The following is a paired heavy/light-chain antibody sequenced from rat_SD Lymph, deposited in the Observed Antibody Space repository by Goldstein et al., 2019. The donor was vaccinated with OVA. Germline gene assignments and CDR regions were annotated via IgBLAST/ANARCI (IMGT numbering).Light chain of an antibody. V-gene: IGKV3S8*01. CDR1: ESVSTR. CDR2: RAS. J-gene: IGKJ1*01. CDR3: QQSWNGWT. Sequence: DTVLTQSPALAVSPGERVTISCKASESVSTRMHWYQQKPGQQPKLLIYRASNLASGVPARFSGSGSGTEFTLTIDPVEADDTATYICQQSWNGWTFGGGTKLELK.
Heavy chain of an antibody. J-gene: IGHJ2*01. CDR1: GFSLTTYH. D-gene: IGHD1-10*01. V-gene: IGHV2-32*01. Sequence: QVQLKESGPGLVQPSQTLSLTCTVSGFSLTTYHVHWVRQPPGKGLEWMGVMWNNGDTSYNSALKSRLSISRDTSKSQVFLKMNSLQTEDTATYYCARDRAVYNNPFDYWGQGVMVTVSS. CDR3: ARDRAVYNNPFDY. CDR2: MWNNGDT.